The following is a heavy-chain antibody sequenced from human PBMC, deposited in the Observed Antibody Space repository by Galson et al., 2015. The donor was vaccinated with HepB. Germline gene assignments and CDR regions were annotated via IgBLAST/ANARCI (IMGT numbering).Heavy chain of an antibody. CDR3: AGWYSGSYSPYDAFDI. V-gene: IGHV4-30-4*01. D-gene: IGHD1-26*01. Sequence: TLSLTCTVSGGSISSGDYYWSWIRQPPGKGLEWIGYIYYSGSTYYNSSLKSRLTISVDTSKNQFSLKLSSVTAADTAVYYCAGWYSGSYSPYDAFDIWGQGTMVTVSS. J-gene: IGHJ3*02. CDR2: IYYSGST. CDR1: GGSISSGDYY.